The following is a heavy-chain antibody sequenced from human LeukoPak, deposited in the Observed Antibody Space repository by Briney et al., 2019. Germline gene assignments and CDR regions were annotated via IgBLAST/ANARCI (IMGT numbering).Heavy chain of an antibody. D-gene: IGHD3-22*01. J-gene: IGHJ3*02. CDR1: GYSFTSYW. CDR2: IYPGDSDT. Sequence: GESLQISFKGSGYSFTSYWIGWVRPMPGKGLEWMGIIYPGDSDTRYSPSFQGQVTISADKSISTAYLQWSSLKASDTAMYYCARGGRVVVIDDAFDIWGQGTMVTVSS. CDR3: ARGGRVVVIDDAFDI. V-gene: IGHV5-51*01.